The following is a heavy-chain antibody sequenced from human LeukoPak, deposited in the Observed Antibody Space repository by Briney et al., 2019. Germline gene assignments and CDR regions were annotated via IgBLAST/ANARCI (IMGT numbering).Heavy chain of an antibody. D-gene: IGHD1-26*01. Sequence: PSETLSLTCSVSGGSISSGDFYWSWIRQPPGKGLEWVGYIYSSGSAYYNPSLKSRVTISVDTSKNQFSLNLSSVTAADTAVYYCARVTNYSGSHFYHGSPDYWGQGTLVTVSS. CDR1: GGSISSGDFY. V-gene: IGHV4-30-4*01. CDR3: ARVTNYSGSHFYHGSPDY. CDR2: IYSSGSA. J-gene: IGHJ4*02.